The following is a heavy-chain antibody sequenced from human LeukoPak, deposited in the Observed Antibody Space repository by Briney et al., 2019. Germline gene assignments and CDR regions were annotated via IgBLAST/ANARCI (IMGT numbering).Heavy chain of an antibody. CDR3: ARVGGVWGESDY. D-gene: IGHD3-16*01. V-gene: IGHV1-18*01. Sequence: ASVKVSCKASGYTFTSHGISWVRQAPGQGLEWMGWISVYNDNTNYVQKLQGRVTMTTDTSTSTAYMELRSLRSDDTAVYYCARVGGVWGESDYWGQGTLVTVSS. J-gene: IGHJ4*02. CDR1: GYTFTSHG. CDR2: ISVYNDNT.